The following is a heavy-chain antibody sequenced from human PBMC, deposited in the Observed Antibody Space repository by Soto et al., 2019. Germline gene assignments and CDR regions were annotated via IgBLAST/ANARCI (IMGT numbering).Heavy chain of an antibody. J-gene: IGHJ3*02. CDR3: ARRWVVAATLDAFDI. V-gene: IGHV4-4*02. Sequence: QVQLQELGPGLVKPSGTLSLTCAVSGGSISSSNWWSWVRQPPGKGLEWIGEIYHSGSTNYNPSLKSRVTISVDKSKNQFSLKLSSVTAADTAVYYCARRWVVAATLDAFDIWGQGTMVTVSS. CDR1: GGSISSSNW. D-gene: IGHD2-15*01. CDR2: IYHSGST.